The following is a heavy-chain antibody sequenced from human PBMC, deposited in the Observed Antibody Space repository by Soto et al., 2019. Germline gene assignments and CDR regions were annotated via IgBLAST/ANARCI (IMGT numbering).Heavy chain of an antibody. V-gene: IGHV3-7*03. J-gene: IGHJ5*02. CDR3: PRDHLCTGTTCYANWFDP. CDR2: TNHDGREK. CDR1: GFTFSNYC. D-gene: IGHD3-10*02. Sequence: EVQLVESGGGGVQPGGSLRLSCAASGFTFSNYCMSWVRQAPGKGLEWVGSTNHDGREKNYVESLRGRFTISRDNATNSVYMERNGLRAEDTAVYYCPRDHLCTGTTCYANWFDPWGQGTLVTVSS.